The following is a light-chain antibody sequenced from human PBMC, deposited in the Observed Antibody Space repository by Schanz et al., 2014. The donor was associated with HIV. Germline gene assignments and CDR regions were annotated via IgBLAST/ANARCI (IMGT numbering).Light chain of an antibody. CDR1: QSVSSSY. V-gene: IGKV3D-20*02. J-gene: IGKJ3*01. CDR3: QQRSNWPFRFT. Sequence: EIVLTQSPGTLSLSPGEGATLSCRASQSVSSSYLAWYRQKPGQAPRLLIYGASSRATGIPDRFSGSGSGRDFTLTISRLEPEDFAVYYCQQRSNWPFRFTFGPGTKVDI. CDR2: GAS.